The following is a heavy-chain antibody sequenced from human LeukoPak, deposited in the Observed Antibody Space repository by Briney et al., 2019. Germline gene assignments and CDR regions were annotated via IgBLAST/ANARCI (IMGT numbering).Heavy chain of an antibody. D-gene: IGHD2-15*01. CDR2: ISAYSGNT. J-gene: IGHJ5*02. CDR1: GYTFTSYG. Sequence: ASVKLSCKASGYTFTSYGISWVRQAPGQGLEWMGWISAYSGNTNYAEKLQGRVTMTTDTSTSTAYLELRSLRSEDTAVYYCVRGTAGVAATTGGYNWFDPWGQRTLGTVSS. CDR3: VRGTAGVAATTGGYNWFDP. V-gene: IGHV1-18*01.